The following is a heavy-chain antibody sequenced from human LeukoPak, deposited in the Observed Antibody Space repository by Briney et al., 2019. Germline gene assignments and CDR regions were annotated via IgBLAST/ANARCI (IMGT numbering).Heavy chain of an antibody. CDR3: ARGYCGGGSCYRYNWFDP. Sequence: GASVKVSCKASGYTFTGYYLHWVRQAPGQGLEWMGWINPNSGGTNYAQKFQGRVTMTRDTSISTAYMELSRLRSDDTAVYYCARGYCGGGSCYRYNWFDPWGQGTLVTVSS. J-gene: IGHJ5*02. CDR2: INPNSGGT. V-gene: IGHV1-2*02. CDR1: GYTFTGYY. D-gene: IGHD2-15*01.